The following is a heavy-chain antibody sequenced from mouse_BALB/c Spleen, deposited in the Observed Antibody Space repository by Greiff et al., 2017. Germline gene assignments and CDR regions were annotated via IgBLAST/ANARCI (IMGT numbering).Heavy chain of an antibody. CDR2: IWGDGST. J-gene: IGHJ1*01. D-gene: IGHD4-1*01. V-gene: IGHV2-6-7*01. Sequence: VQLVESGPGLVAPSQSLSITCTVSGFSLTGYGVNWVRQPPGKGLEWLGMIWGDGSTDYNSALKSRLSISKDNSKSQVFLKMNSLQTDDTARYYCARERGTRDWYFDVWGAGTTVTVSS. CDR3: ARERGTRDWYFDV. CDR1: GFSLTGYG.